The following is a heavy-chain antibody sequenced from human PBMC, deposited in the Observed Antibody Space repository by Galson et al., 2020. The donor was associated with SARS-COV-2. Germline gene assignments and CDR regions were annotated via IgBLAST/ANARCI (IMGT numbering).Heavy chain of an antibody. CDR2: ISYDGSNT. D-gene: IGHD2-15*01. V-gene: IGHV3-30-3*01. J-gene: IGHJ6*02. Sequence: GGSLRLSCAASGFTFSSYAMHWVRQAPGKGLEWVAVISYDGSNTYYADSVKGRFTISRDNSKNTLYLQMNSLRAEDTAVYYCARAHIVVVVAATGSVGMDVWGQGTTVTVSS. CDR1: GFTFSSYA. CDR3: ARAHIVVVVAATGSVGMDV.